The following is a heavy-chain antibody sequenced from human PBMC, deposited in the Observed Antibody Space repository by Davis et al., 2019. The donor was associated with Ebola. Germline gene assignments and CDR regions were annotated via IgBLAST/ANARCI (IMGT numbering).Heavy chain of an antibody. D-gene: IGHD5-24*01. Sequence: GGSLRLSCAASGFTFSSYGMHWVRQAPGKGLEWVATMKHNGIDTYYVDSVKGRFFISRDNTKNSLYLQMNSLTAEDAALYFCARDNYNYVGFDNWGQGTLVSVSS. J-gene: IGHJ4*02. CDR3: ARDNYNYVGFDN. CDR2: MKHNGIDT. V-gene: IGHV3-7*01. CDR1: GFTFSSYG.